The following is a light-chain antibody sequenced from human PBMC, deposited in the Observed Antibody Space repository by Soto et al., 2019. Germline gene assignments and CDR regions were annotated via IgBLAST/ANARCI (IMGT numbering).Light chain of an antibody. CDR2: KAS. V-gene: IGKV1-5*03. Sequence: DIPMTQSPSTLSASVGDRVTITCRASQSISIWLAWYQQKPGKAPNLLIYKASSLQSGVPSRFSGSGSGTEFTLTINSLQPDDFATYYCQQYDTYSRTFGQGTKVDFK. CDR3: QQYDTYSRT. J-gene: IGKJ1*01. CDR1: QSISIW.